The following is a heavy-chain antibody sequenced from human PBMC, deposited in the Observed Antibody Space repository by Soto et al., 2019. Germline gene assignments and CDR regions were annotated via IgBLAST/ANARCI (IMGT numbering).Heavy chain of an antibody. CDR3: ARSGVDGFIPGYSSSWYEGTGRNWFDP. D-gene: IGHD6-13*01. Sequence: PGESLKISCKGSGYSFTSYWISWVRQMPGKGLEWMGRIDPSDSYTNYSPSFQGHVTISADKSISTAYLQWSSLKASDTAMYYCARSGVDGFIPGYSSSWYEGTGRNWFDPWGQGTLVTVSA. J-gene: IGHJ5*02. CDR1: GYSFTSYW. CDR2: IDPSDSYT. V-gene: IGHV5-10-1*01.